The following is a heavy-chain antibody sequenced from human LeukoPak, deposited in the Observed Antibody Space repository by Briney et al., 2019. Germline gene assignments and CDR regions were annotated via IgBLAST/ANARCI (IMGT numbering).Heavy chain of an antibody. Sequence: SETLSLTCTVSGGSISSYSWTWIRQPPGKGLEWIGSIYYSGSTNYNPSLKSRVIISVDTSKNQFSLKLSSVTAADTAVYYCVRDRVLGAFDIWGQGTMVTVSS. CDR1: GGSISSYS. D-gene: IGHD3-16*01. CDR3: VRDRVLGAFDI. V-gene: IGHV4-59*01. J-gene: IGHJ3*02. CDR2: IYYSGST.